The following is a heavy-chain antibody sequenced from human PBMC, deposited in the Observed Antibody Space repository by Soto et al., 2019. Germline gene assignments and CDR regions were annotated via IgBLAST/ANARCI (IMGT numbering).Heavy chain of an antibody. J-gene: IGHJ4*02. CDR1: GESISSGGYY. CDR2: IYDSESA. Sequence: QVQLQESGPGLVKPSQTLSLTCNVSGESISSGGYYWSWIRHHPGKGLEWIGYIYDSESAYYNPSLKSRVTISMDTSKNHVAMRLSSVTGADTAVYYCARASSSSSAADYWGQGTLVTVSS. V-gene: IGHV4-31*03. CDR3: ARASSSSSAADY. D-gene: IGHD6-6*01.